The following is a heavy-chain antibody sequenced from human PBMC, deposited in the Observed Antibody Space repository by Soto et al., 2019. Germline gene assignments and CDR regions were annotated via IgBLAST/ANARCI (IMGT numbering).Heavy chain of an antibody. CDR1: GFTVSSNY. D-gene: IGHD6-19*01. J-gene: IGHJ1*01. Sequence: GGSLRLSCAASGFTVSSNYMSWVRQAPGKGLEWVSVIYSGGNTYYADSVKGRFTISRDNSKNTLYLQMNSLRAEDTAVYYCARDRAVAGETAEYFQHWGQGTLVTVSS. CDR2: IYSGGNT. V-gene: IGHV3-66*01. CDR3: ARDRAVAGETAEYFQH.